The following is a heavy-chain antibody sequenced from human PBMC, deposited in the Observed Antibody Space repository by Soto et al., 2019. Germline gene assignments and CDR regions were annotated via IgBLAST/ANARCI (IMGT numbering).Heavy chain of an antibody. CDR2: MNPGSGDT. J-gene: IGHJ5*02. V-gene: IGHV1-8*01. D-gene: IGHD3-16*01. CDR1: GYSFTNND. CDR3: ARMATFGSLNWFDP. Sequence: ASVKVSCKASGYSFTNNDVSWVRQATGQGLEWMGWMNPGSGDTGYAQKFQGRVTMTRDTSIATAYLELSSLRSDDTAIYYCARMATFGSLNWFDPRGQGTLVTVSS.